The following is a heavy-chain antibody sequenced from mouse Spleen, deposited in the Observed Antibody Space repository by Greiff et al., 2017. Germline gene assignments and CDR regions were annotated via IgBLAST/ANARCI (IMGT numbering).Heavy chain of an antibody. D-gene: IGHD2-4*01. V-gene: IGHV1-69*01. Sequence: QVQLQQPGAELVMPGASVKLSCKASGYTFTSYWMHWVKQRPGQGLEWIGEIDPSDSYTNYNQKFKGKATLTVDKSSSTAYMQLSSLTSEDSAVYYCARAAMITTGYAMDYWGQGTSVTVSS. CDR2: IDPSDSYT. J-gene: IGHJ4*01. CDR1: GYTFTSYW. CDR3: ARAAMITTGYAMDY.